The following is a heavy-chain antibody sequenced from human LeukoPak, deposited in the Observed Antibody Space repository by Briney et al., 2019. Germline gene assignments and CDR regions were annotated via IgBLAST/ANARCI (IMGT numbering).Heavy chain of an antibody. V-gene: IGHV3-74*01. CDR3: ARGGGYRFDY. Sequence: PGGSLRLSCAASGFTFSNYWMHWVRQAPGTGLVWVSLINTDGGTTTYADYVKGRFTIPRDNAKNTLYLQMNSLRAEDTAVYYCARGGGYRFDYWGRGTLVTVSS. D-gene: IGHD1-26*01. J-gene: IGHJ4*02. CDR1: GFTFSNYW. CDR2: INTDGGTT.